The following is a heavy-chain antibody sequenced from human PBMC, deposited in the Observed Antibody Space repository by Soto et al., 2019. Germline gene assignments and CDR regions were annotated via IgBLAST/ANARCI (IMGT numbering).Heavy chain of an antibody. CDR2: ISAYNGNT. Sequence: QVQLVQSGAEVKKPGASVKVSCKASGYTFTSYGISWVRQAPGQGLEWMGWISAYNGNTNYAQKLQVRVTMTTDTSTSTAYMELRSLRSDDTAVYYCAREGYYGSGSYLGYYYYYGMDVWGQGTTVTVSS. CDR3: AREGYYGSGSYLGYYYYYGMDV. J-gene: IGHJ6*02. CDR1: GYTFTSYG. V-gene: IGHV1-18*01. D-gene: IGHD3-10*01.